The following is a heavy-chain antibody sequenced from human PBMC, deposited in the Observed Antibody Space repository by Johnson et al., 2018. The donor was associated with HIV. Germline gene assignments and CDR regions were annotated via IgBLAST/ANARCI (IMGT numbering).Heavy chain of an antibody. J-gene: IGHJ3*02. CDR2: ISYDGSNA. CDR1: GFTLSHYG. V-gene: IGHV3-30*18. CDR3: AKDREAWYISKWSPTDAFDI. D-gene: IGHD6-13*01. Sequence: QVQLVESGGGVVQPGRSLRLSCAASGFTLSHYGMHWVRQAPGKGPEWVALISYDGSNAYYADSVKGRFTVSRDNSKNTLYLQMISLRAEDTSVYYWAKDREAWYISKWSPTDAFDIWGQGTMVTVSS.